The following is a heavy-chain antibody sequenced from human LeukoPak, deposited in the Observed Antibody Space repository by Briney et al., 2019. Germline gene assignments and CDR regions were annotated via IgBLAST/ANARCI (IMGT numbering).Heavy chain of an antibody. CDR1: GFTFSDYY. CDR2: ISSSGSTK. D-gene: IGHD3-3*01. Sequence: AGGSLRLSCAASGFTFSDYYMSWIRQAPGKGLEWISYISSSGSTKYYADSVQGRFTISRDNAKNSLYLQMSSLGAEDTAIYYCAREGRRTYDDFDYWGQGTLVTVSS. J-gene: IGHJ4*02. V-gene: IGHV3-11*04. CDR3: AREGRRTYDDFDY.